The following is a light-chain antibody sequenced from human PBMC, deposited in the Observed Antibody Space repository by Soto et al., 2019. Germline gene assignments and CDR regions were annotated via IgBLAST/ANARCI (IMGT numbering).Light chain of an antibody. CDR2: EGG. CDR3: RSYATTSTPYV. J-gene: IGLJ1*01. Sequence: QSVLTQPASVSGSPGQSITISRTGASRDVVSYKLVSWYQQHPGKAPKLIIYEGGKRPSGVSDRFSGAKSGNTASLTISGLQAEDEADYYCRSYATTSTPYVFGTGTKVTVL. V-gene: IGLV2-23*01. CDR1: SRDVVSYKL.